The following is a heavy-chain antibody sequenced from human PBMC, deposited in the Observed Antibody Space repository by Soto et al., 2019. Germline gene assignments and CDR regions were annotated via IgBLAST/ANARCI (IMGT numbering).Heavy chain of an antibody. J-gene: IGHJ1*01. CDR2: INAGNGNT. CDR3: ARGYGAPADYFQH. D-gene: IGHD3-16*01. Sequence: QVQLVQSGAEEKKPGASVRVSCKASGYTFTSYAMHWVRQAPGQRLEWMGWINAGNGNTKYSQKCQGRVTITSDTSASTAYMELSSLRSEDTAVYYCARGYGAPADYFQHWGQGTLVTVSS. V-gene: IGHV1-3*05. CDR1: GYTFTSYA.